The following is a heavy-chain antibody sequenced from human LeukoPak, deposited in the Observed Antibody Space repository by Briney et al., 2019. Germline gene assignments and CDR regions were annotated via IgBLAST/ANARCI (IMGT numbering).Heavy chain of an antibody. J-gene: IGHJ4*02. D-gene: IGHD2-21*01. CDR3: ARGPSLLY. CDR1: GFAFSSHW. CDR2: IEPDGSER. V-gene: IGHV3-7*01. Sequence: PGGSLRLSCAASGFAFSSHWMSWVRQAPGKGLEWVASIEPDGSERYYVDSLRGRFTISRDNAKTSLYPQMSSLRAEDTAVYYCARGPSLLYWGQGTLVTVSS.